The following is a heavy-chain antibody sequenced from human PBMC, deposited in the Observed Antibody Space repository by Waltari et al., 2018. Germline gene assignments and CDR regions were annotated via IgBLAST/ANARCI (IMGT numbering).Heavy chain of an antibody. CDR3: ARAEWEPTAFWDF. V-gene: IGHV1-2*02. J-gene: IGHJ4*02. D-gene: IGHD1-26*01. Sequence: QVQLVQSGAEVKKPGASVKVSCKASGYTFTGDYVHWVRQAPGKGLEWLGWINPKSGGTRYSQNFQGRFTMTRDTSISTAYMELSTLTSDDTALYYCARAEWEPTAFWDFWGQGTPVTVSS. CDR1: GYTFTGDY. CDR2: INPKSGGT.